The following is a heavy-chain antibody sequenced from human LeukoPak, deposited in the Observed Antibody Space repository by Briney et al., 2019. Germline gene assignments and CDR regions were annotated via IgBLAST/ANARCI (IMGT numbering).Heavy chain of an antibody. CDR1: GGSFSGYY. D-gene: IGHD6-6*01. J-gene: IGHJ4*02. Sequence: SETLSLICAVYGGSFSGYYWSWIRQPPGKGLEWIGEINHSGSTNYNPSLKSRVTISVDTSKNQFSLKLSSVTAADTAVYYCARGSSADYWGQGTLVTVSS. CDR2: INHSGST. CDR3: ARGSSADY. V-gene: IGHV4-34*01.